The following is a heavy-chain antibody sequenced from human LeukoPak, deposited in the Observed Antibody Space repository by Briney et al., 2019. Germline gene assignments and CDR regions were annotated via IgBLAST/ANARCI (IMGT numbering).Heavy chain of an antibody. D-gene: IGHD5-24*01. V-gene: IGHV3-53*01. CDR3: ARDLEMAAITSDY. CDR2: T. J-gene: IGHJ4*02. Sequence: TYYADSVKGRFTISRDNSMNTLYLQMNSLRAEDTAVYYCARDLEMAAITSDYWGQGALVTVSS.